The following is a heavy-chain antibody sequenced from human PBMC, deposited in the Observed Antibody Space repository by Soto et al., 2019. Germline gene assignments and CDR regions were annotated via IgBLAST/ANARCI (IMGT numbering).Heavy chain of an antibody. CDR1: GFTFTSSA. Sequence: GASVKVSCKASGFTFTSSAMQWVRQARGQRLEWIGWIVVGSGNTNYAQKFQERVTITRDMSTSTAYMELSSLRSEDTAVYYCAAATERGGVPAAMDYYYMDAWGKGTTVTVSS. J-gene: IGHJ6*03. CDR2: IVVGSGNT. V-gene: IGHV1-58*02. D-gene: IGHD2-2*01. CDR3: AAATERGGVPAAMDYYYMDA.